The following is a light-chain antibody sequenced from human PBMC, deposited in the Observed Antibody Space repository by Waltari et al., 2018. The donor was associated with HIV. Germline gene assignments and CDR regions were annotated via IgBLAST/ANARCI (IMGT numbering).Light chain of an antibody. CDR3: QSTDSTDSYV. CDR1: ALSKHY. CDR2: KDT. J-gene: IGLJ1*01. V-gene: IGLV3-25*03. Sequence: SYELTQSPSVSVSPGQTATITCPGDALSKHYVYWYQQKPGRAPVLVMFKDTKRPAGIPERFSGSTAGTKVTLTISDVQAEDEADYFCQSTDSTDSYVFGGGTTVTVL.